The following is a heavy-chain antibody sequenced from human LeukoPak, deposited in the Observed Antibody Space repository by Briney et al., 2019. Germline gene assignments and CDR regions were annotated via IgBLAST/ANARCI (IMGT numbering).Heavy chain of an antibody. V-gene: IGHV4-34*01. J-gene: IGHJ6*02. CDR3: ARGDIALVPVVDYPYYGMDV. CDR1: GGSFSGYY. Sequence: SSEILSLTCAVYGGSFSGYYWSWIRQPPGKGLEWIGEINHSRGTNYNPSLKSRVTISVDTSKKQFSLKLTSVTAADTAMYYCARGDIALVPVVDYPYYGMDVWGQGTTVTVSS. D-gene: IGHD2-2*01. CDR2: INHSRGT.